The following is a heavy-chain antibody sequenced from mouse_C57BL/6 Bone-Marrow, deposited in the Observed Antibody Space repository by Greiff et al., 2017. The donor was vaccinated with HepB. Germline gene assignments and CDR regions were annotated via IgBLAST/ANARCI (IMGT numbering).Heavy chain of an antibody. Sequence: VKLVESGAELARPGASVKLSCKASGYTFTSYGISWVKQRTGQGLEWIGEIYPRSGNTYYNEKFKGKATLTADKSSSTAYMELRSLTSEDSAVYFCARSGVTTVVATGFDVWGTGTTVTVSS. D-gene: IGHD1-1*01. CDR1: GYTFTSYG. V-gene: IGHV1-81*01. CDR2: IYPRSGNT. J-gene: IGHJ1*03. CDR3: ARSGVTTVVATGFDV.